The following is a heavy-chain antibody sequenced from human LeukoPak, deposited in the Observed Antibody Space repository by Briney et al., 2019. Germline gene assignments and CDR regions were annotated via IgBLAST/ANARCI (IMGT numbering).Heavy chain of an antibody. J-gene: IGHJ4*02. Sequence: PSETLSLTCAVSGGSISSGGYSWSWIRQPPGKGLEWIGYIYYSGSTYYNPSLKSRVTISVDTSKNQFSLKLSSVTAADTAVYYCARIEYSGYDFRGGADYWGQGALVTVSS. CDR2: IYYSGST. D-gene: IGHD5-12*01. CDR3: ARIEYSGYDFRGGADY. CDR1: GGSISSGGYS. V-gene: IGHV4-30-4*07.